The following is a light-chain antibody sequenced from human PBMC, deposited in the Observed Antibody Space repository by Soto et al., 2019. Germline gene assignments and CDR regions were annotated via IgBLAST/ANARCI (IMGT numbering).Light chain of an antibody. V-gene: IGKV3-20*01. CDR2: GAS. J-gene: IGKJ4*01. Sequence: EIVLTQSPGTLSLSPGERATLSCRASQSVSSSYLAWYQQKPGQAPRHLIYGASSRATGIPDRFTGSGSGTAFTLTISRPEPEDSAVYYCQQYGSSPPLTVGGGTKVEIK. CDR1: QSVSSSY. CDR3: QQYGSSPPLT.